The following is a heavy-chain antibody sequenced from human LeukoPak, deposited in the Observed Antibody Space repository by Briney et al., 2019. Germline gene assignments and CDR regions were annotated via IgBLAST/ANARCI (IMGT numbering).Heavy chain of an antibody. CDR1: GYSFTSYW. CDR3: ARPRGEFSPGSPFDY. Sequence: GESLKISCKGFGYSFTSYWIGWVRQMPGKGLEWMGIIYPGDSDTRYSPSFQGQVTISADKSISTAYLQWSSLKASDTAMYYCARPRGEFSPGSPFDYWGQGPLVTVPS. D-gene: IGHD3-16*02. V-gene: IGHV5-51*01. J-gene: IGHJ4*02. CDR2: IYPGDSDT.